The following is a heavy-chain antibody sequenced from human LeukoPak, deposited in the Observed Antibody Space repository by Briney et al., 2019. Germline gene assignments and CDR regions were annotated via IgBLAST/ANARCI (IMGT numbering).Heavy chain of an antibody. CDR1: GYTFTNYG. V-gene: IGHV1-18*01. D-gene: IGHD2-2*01. CDR2: ITAYNNNT. Sequence: ASVKVSCKASGYTFTNYGISWVRQAPGQGLEWMGWITAYNNNTNYAQKFQGRVTMTTDTSTSTAYIELRSLRSEDTAVYYCARSFGVGCVTSCYYYYYMDVWGKGTTVTVSS. CDR3: ARSFGVGCVTSCYYYYYMDV. J-gene: IGHJ6*03.